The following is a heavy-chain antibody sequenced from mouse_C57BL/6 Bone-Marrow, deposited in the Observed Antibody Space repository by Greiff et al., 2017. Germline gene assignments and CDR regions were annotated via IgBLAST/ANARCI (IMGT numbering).Heavy chain of an antibody. D-gene: IGHD1-1*01. V-gene: IGHV1-19*01. CDR1: GYTFTDYY. CDR2: INPYNGGT. Sequence: EVHLVESGPVLVKPGASVKMSCKASGYTFTDYYMNWVKQSHGKSLEWIGVINPYNGGTSYNQKFKGKATLTVDKSSSTAYMELNSLTSEDSAVNDCAKPHYYGSSYLAMDYWGQGTSVTVSS. J-gene: IGHJ4*01. CDR3: AKPHYYGSSYLAMDY.